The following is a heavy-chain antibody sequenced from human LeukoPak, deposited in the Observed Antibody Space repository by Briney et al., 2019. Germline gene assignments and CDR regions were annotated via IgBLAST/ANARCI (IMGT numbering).Heavy chain of an antibody. CDR3: ARDRGFYYDSSVFDY. V-gene: IGHV4-39*07. J-gene: IGHJ4*02. CDR2: IYYSGST. D-gene: IGHD3-22*01. Sequence: ASETLSLTCTVSGGSISSSSYYWGWIRQPPGKGLEWIGSIYYSGSTYYNPSLKSRVTISVDTSKNQFSLKLSSVTAADTAVYYCARDRGFYYDSSVFDYWGQGTLVTVSS. CDR1: GGSISSSSYY.